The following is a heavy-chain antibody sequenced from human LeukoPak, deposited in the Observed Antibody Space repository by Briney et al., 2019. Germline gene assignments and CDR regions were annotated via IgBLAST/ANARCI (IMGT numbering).Heavy chain of an antibody. CDR3: AREGTGSGDSFNI. Sequence: GGSLRLSCAASGFTFSSYEMNCVRQAPGKGLEWVSYISSSGSTIYYADSVKGRFTISRDNAKNSLYLQMNSLRAEDTAVYYCAREGTGSGDSFNIWGQGTMVTVSS. CDR1: GFTFSSYE. J-gene: IGHJ3*02. V-gene: IGHV3-48*03. CDR2: ISSSGSTI. D-gene: IGHD1-26*01.